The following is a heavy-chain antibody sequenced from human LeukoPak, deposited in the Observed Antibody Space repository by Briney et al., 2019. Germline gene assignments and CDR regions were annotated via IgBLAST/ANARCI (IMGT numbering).Heavy chain of an antibody. CDR3: ARRLYIVRGAFDI. V-gene: IGHV3-20*04. D-gene: IGHD2/OR15-2a*01. J-gene: IGHJ3*02. CDR2: LNWNGGST. CDR1: GFTFDDYG. Sequence: GGSLRLSCAASGFTFDDYGMSWVRQAPGKGLEWVSGLNWNGGSTGYADSVKGRFTISRDNSKNTVHLQMNNLRVEDTAMYFCARRLYIVRGAFDIWGRGTMVTVSS.